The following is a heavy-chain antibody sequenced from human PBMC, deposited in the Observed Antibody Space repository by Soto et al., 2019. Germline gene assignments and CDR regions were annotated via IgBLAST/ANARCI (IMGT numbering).Heavy chain of an antibody. J-gene: IGHJ5*02. Sequence: GGSLRLSCAASGFTFSSYYMSWVRQAQGKGLEWVANVNEDGSEKYYVDSVKGRFTVSRDNAKNSLYLQMNSLRAEDTAVYYCAKWAGAGSDHWGEGTLVTVSS. V-gene: IGHV3-7*01. CDR2: VNEDGSEK. CDR1: GFTFSSYY. CDR3: AKWAGAGSDH. D-gene: IGHD1-26*01.